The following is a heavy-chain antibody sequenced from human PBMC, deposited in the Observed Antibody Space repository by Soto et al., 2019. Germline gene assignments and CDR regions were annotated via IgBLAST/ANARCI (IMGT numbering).Heavy chain of an antibody. J-gene: IGHJ6*02. CDR1: GYIFINYY. Sequence: ASVKVSCKASGYIFINYYIHWVRQAPGQGLEWMGIINPSGGSTSHAQKFQGRVTMTRDTSTSTVYMELSSLRSEDTAVYYCARWVATIDYYYYGMAFWGQGTTVTVSS. CDR3: ARWVATIDYYYYGMAF. D-gene: IGHD5-12*01. V-gene: IGHV1-46*01. CDR2: INPSGGST.